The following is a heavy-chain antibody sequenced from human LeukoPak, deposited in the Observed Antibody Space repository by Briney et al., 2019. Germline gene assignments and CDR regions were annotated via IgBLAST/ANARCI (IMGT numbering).Heavy chain of an antibody. V-gene: IGHV3-23*01. CDR3: AKAGMATIGPYGMDV. J-gene: IGHJ6*02. D-gene: IGHD5-12*01. Sequence: PGGSLRLSCAASGFTFSSYAMSWVRQAPGKGLEWVSAISGSGGSTYYADSVKGRFTISRDNSKNTLYLQMNSLRAEDTALYYCAKAGMATIGPYGMDVWGQGTTVTVSS. CDR2: ISGSGGST. CDR1: GFTFSSYA.